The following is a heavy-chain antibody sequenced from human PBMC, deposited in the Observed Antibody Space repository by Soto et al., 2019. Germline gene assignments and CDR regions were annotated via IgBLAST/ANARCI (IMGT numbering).Heavy chain of an antibody. V-gene: IGHV4-59*01. CDR3: ARLRFLEWFPTSYYMDV. Sequence: SETLSLTCTVSGGSISSYYWSWIRQPPGKGLEWIGYIYYSGSTNYNPSLKSRVTISVDTSKNQFSLKLSSVTAADTAVYYCARLRFLEWFPTSYYMDVWGKGTTVTVSS. CDR2: IYYSGST. D-gene: IGHD3-3*01. J-gene: IGHJ6*03. CDR1: GGSISSYY.